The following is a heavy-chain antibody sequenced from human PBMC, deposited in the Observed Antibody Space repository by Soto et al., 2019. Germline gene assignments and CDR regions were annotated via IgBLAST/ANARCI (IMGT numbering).Heavy chain of an antibody. J-gene: IGHJ4*02. V-gene: IGHV4-59*01. CDR3: ARADYHILNAYYKKQRYFDY. Sequence: PSETLSLTCTVSGGSISSYYWNWIRQPPGKGLEWIGCIFYSGSTNYNPPLKSRVTISVDTSKNQFSLKLGSVAAADTAVYYCARADYHILNAYYKKQRYFDYWGQGTLVTVSS. CDR1: GGSISSYY. CDR2: IFYSGST. D-gene: IGHD3-9*01.